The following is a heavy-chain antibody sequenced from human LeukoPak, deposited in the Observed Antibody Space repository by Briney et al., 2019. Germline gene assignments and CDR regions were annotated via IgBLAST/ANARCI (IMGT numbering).Heavy chain of an antibody. CDR3: ATDGSGSYYPFDY. Sequence: PGRSLRLSCAASGFTFDDYAMHWVRQAPGKGLEWVSGISWNSGSIGYADSVKGRFTISRDNAKNSLYLQMNSLRAEDTALYYCATDGSGSYYPFDYWGQGTLVTVSS. D-gene: IGHD3-10*01. CDR1: GFTFDDYA. CDR2: ISWNSGSI. V-gene: IGHV3-9*01. J-gene: IGHJ4*02.